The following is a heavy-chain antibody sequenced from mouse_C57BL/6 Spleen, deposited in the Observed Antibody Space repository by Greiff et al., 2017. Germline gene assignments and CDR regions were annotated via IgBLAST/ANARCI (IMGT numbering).Heavy chain of an antibody. CDR2: INPSSGYT. D-gene: IGHD2-2*01. CDR3: ARSDYGYEGGDAMDY. V-gene: IGHV1-4*01. CDR1: GYTFTSYT. J-gene: IGHJ4*01. Sequence: QVQLKQSGAELARPGASVKMSCKASGYTFTSYTMHWVKQRPGQGLEWIGYINPSSGYTKYNQKFKDKATLTADKSSSTAYMQLSSLTSEDSAVYYCARSDYGYEGGDAMDYWGQGTSVTVSS.